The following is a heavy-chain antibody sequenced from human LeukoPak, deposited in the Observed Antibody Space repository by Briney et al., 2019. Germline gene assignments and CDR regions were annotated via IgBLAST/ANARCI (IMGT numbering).Heavy chain of an antibody. CDR3: ARERLLAGFDY. V-gene: IGHV4-59*01. D-gene: IGHD3-22*01. CDR2: IYYSGST. Sequence: SETLSLTCTVSGGSISSYYWSWIRQPPGKGLEWIGYIYYSGSTNYNPSLKSRVTISVDTSKNQFSRKLSSVTAADTAVYYCARERLLAGFDYWGQGTLVTVSS. J-gene: IGHJ4*02. CDR1: GGSISSYY.